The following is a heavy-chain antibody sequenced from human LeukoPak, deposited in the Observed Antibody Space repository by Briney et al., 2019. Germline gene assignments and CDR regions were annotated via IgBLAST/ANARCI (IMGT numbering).Heavy chain of an antibody. Sequence: GGSLRLSCAASGFTFSNAWMAWVRQAPGKGLVFVGRIRNKSDGGTADSADPLKGRFTISRDDSTSTLYLQMNSLETEDTAVYYCTTWGGSFSRYWGQGTLVTVSS. D-gene: IGHD1-26*01. CDR1: GFTFSNAW. J-gene: IGHJ4*02. CDR3: TTWGGSFSRY. V-gene: IGHV3-15*01. CDR2: IRNKSDGGTA.